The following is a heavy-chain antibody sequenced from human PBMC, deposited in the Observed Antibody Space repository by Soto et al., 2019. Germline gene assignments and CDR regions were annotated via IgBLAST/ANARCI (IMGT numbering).Heavy chain of an antibody. J-gene: IGHJ6*02. CDR2: IIPIFGTA. CDR3: ARAASGSVVVPAAMGLGYGMDV. Sequence: VASVKVSCKXSGGTFSSYAISWVRQAPGQGLEWMGGIIPIFGTANYAQKFQGRVTITADESTSTAYMELSSLRSEDTAVYYCARAASGSVVVPAAMGLGYGMDVWGQGTTVTVSS. D-gene: IGHD2-2*01. CDR1: GGTFSSYA. V-gene: IGHV1-69*13.